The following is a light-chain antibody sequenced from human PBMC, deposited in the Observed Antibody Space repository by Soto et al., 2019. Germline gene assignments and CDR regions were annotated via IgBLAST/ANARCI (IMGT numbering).Light chain of an antibody. CDR2: GAS. V-gene: IGKV3-15*01. J-gene: IGKJ1*01. CDR3: QQYNNCPPET. Sequence: EIVMTKSPATLSVSPGERATLSCRASQSVSSNLAWYQQKPGQAPRLLIYGASTRDTGIPARFSGSGSGTEFTLPISSLQSEDFAVYYCQQYNNCPPETFGQGTKVEI. CDR1: QSVSSN.